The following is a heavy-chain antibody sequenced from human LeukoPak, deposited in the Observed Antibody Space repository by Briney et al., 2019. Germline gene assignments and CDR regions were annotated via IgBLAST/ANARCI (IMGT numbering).Heavy chain of an antibody. CDR3: ASTACSGNCYFDY. J-gene: IGHJ4*02. CDR1: GDTITGYY. D-gene: IGHD2-15*01. V-gene: IGHV1-2*02. Sequence: GASVKVSCKASGDTITGYYVHWVRQAPGQGLEWMGWINPKSGGTDCAQKFQGRVTMTRDTSISTAYMELTRLTADDTAVYYCASTACSGNCYFDYWGQGTLVTVSS. CDR2: INPKSGGT.